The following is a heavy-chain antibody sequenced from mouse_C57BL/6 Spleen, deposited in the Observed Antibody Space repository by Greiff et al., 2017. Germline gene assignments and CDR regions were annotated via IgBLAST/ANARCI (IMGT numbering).Heavy chain of an antibody. Sequence: QVQLQQSGAELARPGASVKMSCKASGYTFTSYTMHWVKQRPGQGLEWIGYINPSSGYTKYNQKFKDKATLTVDKSSSTAYMQLSSLTSEDSAVYYCARREASTVVAHWYFDVWGTGTTVTVSS. J-gene: IGHJ1*03. V-gene: IGHV1-4*01. CDR3: ARREASTVVAHWYFDV. CDR1: GYTFTSYT. D-gene: IGHD1-1*01. CDR2: INPSSGYT.